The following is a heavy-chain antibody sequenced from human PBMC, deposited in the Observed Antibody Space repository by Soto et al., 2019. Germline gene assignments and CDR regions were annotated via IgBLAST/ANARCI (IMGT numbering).Heavy chain of an antibody. CDR2: IYYSGST. Sequence: SETLSLTGTVSVGSISSSSYYWGWILQPPGKGLEWIGSIYYSGSTYYNPSLKSRVTISVDTSKNQFSLKLSSVTAADTAVYYCARRGGRFYYYYGMDVWGQGTTVTVSS. CDR1: VGSISSSSYY. J-gene: IGHJ6*02. D-gene: IGHD3-3*01. V-gene: IGHV4-39*01. CDR3: ARRGGRFYYYYGMDV.